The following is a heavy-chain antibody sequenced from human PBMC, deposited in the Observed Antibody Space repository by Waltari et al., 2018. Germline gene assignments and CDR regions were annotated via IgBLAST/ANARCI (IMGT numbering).Heavy chain of an antibody. Sequence: QLQLQESGPGLVTPSETLSLTCTVSGGSIRTTYNWGWIRQPPGKGLEWMGNMQYRGSTFYNPSLKSRVTISLDTSKNQFSLRLSSVGAADTAVYFCGRIAFGDDGGYFQHWGQGTLVTVSS. V-gene: IGHV4-39*01. D-gene: IGHD4-17*01. CDR2: MQYRGST. CDR3: GRIAFGDDGGYFQH. CDR1: GGSIRTTYN. J-gene: IGHJ1*01.